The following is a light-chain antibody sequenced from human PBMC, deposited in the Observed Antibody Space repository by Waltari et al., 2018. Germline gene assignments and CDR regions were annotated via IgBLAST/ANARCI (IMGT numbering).Light chain of an antibody. CDR1: NSDVGAYNY. Sequence: QSVLTQPPSPTGSPGQSVTISCPGTNSDVGAYNYLSWDQQHPGKVPKLLIYEVTKRPSGVPDRFSGSKSGNTASLTVSGLQADDEADYYCSSYAHNNHFVFGTGTKVTVL. J-gene: IGLJ1*01. CDR3: SSYAHNNHFV. V-gene: IGLV2-8*01. CDR2: EVT.